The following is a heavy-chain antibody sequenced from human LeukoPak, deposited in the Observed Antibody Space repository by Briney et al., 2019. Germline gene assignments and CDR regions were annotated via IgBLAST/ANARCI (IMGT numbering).Heavy chain of an antibody. D-gene: IGHD4-11*01. CDR2: MNPNSGNT. CDR3: ARRDSNYYYYYMDV. J-gene: IGHJ6*03. Sequence: ASVKVSCKASGYTFTSYDINWVRQATGQGLEWMGWMNPNSGNTGYAQKFQGRVTMTRNTSISTAYMELSSLRSEDTAVYYCARRDSNYYYYYMDVWGKGNTVTVSS. V-gene: IGHV1-8*01. CDR1: GYTFTSYD.